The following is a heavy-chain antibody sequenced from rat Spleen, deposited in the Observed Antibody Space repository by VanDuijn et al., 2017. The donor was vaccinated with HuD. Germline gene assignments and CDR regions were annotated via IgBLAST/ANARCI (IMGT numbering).Heavy chain of an antibody. D-gene: IGHD1-7*01. CDR1: GFSLISKG. Sequence: QVQLKESGPGLVQPSQTLSLTCTVSGFSLISKGVAWVRQPPGKGLEWIAAISRSGDTHYNSALRSQLSISRDTSKSQVFLKINSLQTEDTAIYFCTRDDYGFNFDYWGQGVVVTVSS. J-gene: IGHJ2*01. V-gene: IGHV2S12*01. CDR3: TRDDYGFNFDY. CDR2: ISRSGDT.